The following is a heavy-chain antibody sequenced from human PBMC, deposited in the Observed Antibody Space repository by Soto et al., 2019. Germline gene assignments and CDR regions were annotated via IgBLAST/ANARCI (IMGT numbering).Heavy chain of an antibody. J-gene: IGHJ6*02. Sequence: PGGSLRLSCAASGFTFSSYAMSWVRQAPGKGLEWVSAISGSGGSTYYADSVKGRFTISRDNSKNTLYLQMNSLRAEDTAVYYCAIVLVISRSRQKGIDFRGPRTTGT. CDR1: GFTFSSYA. CDR3: AIVLVISRSRQKGIDF. CDR2: ISGSGGST. V-gene: IGHV3-23*01. D-gene: IGHD3-22*01.